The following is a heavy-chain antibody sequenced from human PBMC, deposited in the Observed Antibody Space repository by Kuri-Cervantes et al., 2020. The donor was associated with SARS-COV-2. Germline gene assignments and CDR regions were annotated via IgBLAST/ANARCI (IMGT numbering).Heavy chain of an antibody. Sequence: SETLSLTCTVSGGSISSYYWSWIRQPPGKGLEWIGYIYYSGSTNYNPSLRSRVTISVDTSKNQFSLKLSSVTAADTAVYYCARGAPEYSSSWYIVDYYGMDVWGQGTTVTVSS. D-gene: IGHD6-13*01. CDR1: GGSISSYY. J-gene: IGHJ6*02. V-gene: IGHV4-59*01. CDR3: ARGAPEYSSSWYIVDYYGMDV. CDR2: IYYSGST.